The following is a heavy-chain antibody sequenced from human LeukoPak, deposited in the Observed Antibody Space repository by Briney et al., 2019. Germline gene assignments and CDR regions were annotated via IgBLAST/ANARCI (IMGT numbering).Heavy chain of an antibody. V-gene: IGHV4-59*01. CDR1: GGSISSYY. Sequence: SETLSLTCTVSGGSISSYYWSWIRQPPGKGLEWIGYIYYSGSTNYNPPLKSRVTISVDTSKNQFSLKLSSVTAADTAVYYCASLPYYYDSSGYYAFDIWGQGTMVTVSS. J-gene: IGHJ3*02. D-gene: IGHD3-22*01. CDR2: IYYSGST. CDR3: ASLPYYYDSSGYYAFDI.